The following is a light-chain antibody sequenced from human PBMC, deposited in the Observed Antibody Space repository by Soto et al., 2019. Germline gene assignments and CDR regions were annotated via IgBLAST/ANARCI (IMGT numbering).Light chain of an antibody. CDR1: SSDVGSYNY. V-gene: IGLV2-14*01. CDR2: GVS. J-gene: IGLJ3*02. CDR3: ISYTSISTRV. Sequence: QSVLTQPASVSGSPGQSITISCTGTSSDVGSYNYVSWYQQNPGKAPKLMIYGVSNRPSGDSNRFSGSKSGNTASLTISGLQAEDEANYYCISYTSISTRVFGGGTKVTVL.